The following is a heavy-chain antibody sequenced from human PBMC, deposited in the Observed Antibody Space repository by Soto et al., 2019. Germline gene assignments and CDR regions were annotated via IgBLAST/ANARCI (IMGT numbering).Heavy chain of an antibody. Sequence: EVPLLESGGGLAQPGGSLRLSCAASGFTFSSYAMSWVRQAPGKGLEWVSAISGSGVSTYYVDSVKGRFTISRDNSKNTLYLQMNSLRAEDTAVYYCAKSPGMYYYDSSGYYHYDYWGQGTLVTVSS. J-gene: IGHJ4*02. CDR3: AKSPGMYYYDSSGYYHYDY. CDR2: ISGSGVST. V-gene: IGHV3-23*01. CDR1: GFTFSSYA. D-gene: IGHD3-22*01.